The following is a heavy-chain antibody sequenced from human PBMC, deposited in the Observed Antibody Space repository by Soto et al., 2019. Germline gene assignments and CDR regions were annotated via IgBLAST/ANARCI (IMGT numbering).Heavy chain of an antibody. Sequence: ASVKVSCKASGYIFTSYGISWVRQAPGQGLEWMGWISGYNGNTNYAQKVQGRVTMTTDTSTNTAYMELRSLTSDDTAVYYCARGPRYCSSTTCFAGVNWFDPWGQGTPVTVS. D-gene: IGHD2-2*01. J-gene: IGHJ5*02. CDR3: ARGPRYCSSTTCFAGVNWFDP. CDR2: ISGYNGNT. V-gene: IGHV1-18*04. CDR1: GYIFTSYG.